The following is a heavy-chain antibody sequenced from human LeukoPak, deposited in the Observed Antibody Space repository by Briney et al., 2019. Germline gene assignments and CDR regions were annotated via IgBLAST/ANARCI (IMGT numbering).Heavy chain of an antibody. CDR3: LRGGRLPDY. CDR1: GFSFGSYT. CDR2: ISDNGYGR. Sequence: PGGSLRLSCAASGFSFGSYTLNWVRQALGKGLQYVSIISDNGYGRYYANSVKGRFTISGDNSNNTLYLQMDSLRPEDTGVYYCLRGGRLPDYWGQGTLVTVSS. J-gene: IGHJ4*02. V-gene: IGHV3-64*01. D-gene: IGHD2-21*02.